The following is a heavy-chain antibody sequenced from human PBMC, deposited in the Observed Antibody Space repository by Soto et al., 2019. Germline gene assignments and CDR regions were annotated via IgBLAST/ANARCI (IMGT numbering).Heavy chain of an antibody. CDR3: ARDPGPGVTIFGVVGMGV. Sequence: SVKVSCKASGGTFSSYAISWVRQAPGQGLEWMGGIIPIFGTANYAQKFQGRVTITADESTSTAYMELSSLRSEDTAVYYCARDPGPGVTIFGVVGMGVWGQGTTVTVSS. CDR1: GGTFSSYA. J-gene: IGHJ6*02. V-gene: IGHV1-69*13. D-gene: IGHD3-3*01. CDR2: IIPIFGTA.